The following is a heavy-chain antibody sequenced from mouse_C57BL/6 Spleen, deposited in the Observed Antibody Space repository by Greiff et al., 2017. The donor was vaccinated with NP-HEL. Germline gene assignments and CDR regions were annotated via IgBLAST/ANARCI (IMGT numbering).Heavy chain of an antibody. Sequence: QVQLQQSGAELVKPGASVKLSCKASGYTFTSYWMQWVKQRPGQGLEWIGEIDPSDSYTNYNQNFKGKATLTVDTSSSTAYMQLSSLTSEDSAVYYCASHYEPCDYWGQGTTLTVSS. CDR2: IDPSDSYT. CDR3: ASHYEPCDY. CDR1: GYTFTSYW. J-gene: IGHJ2*01. D-gene: IGHD2-4*01. V-gene: IGHV1-50*01.